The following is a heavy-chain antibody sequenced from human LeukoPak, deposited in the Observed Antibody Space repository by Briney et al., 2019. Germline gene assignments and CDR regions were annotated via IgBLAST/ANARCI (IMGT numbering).Heavy chain of an antibody. Sequence: GGSLTLSCAASGFTVITNDMTRLRQPPGKGLEWLSVLYSDGNTKYADSVRGRFTISRANSKNTLYLEMNSLSPDDTAVYYCARGVEPLAANTLAYWGHGTLVTVSS. D-gene: IGHD1-14*01. J-gene: IGHJ4*01. CDR3: ARGVEPLAANTLAY. CDR1: GFTVITND. V-gene: IGHV3-53*01. CDR2: LYSDGNT.